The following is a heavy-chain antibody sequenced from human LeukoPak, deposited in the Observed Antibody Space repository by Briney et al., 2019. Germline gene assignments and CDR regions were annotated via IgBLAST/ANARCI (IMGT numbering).Heavy chain of an antibody. D-gene: IGHD4-17*01. CDR1: GFTFSSYA. CDR2: ISSNGGST. CDR3: ARSTTVTYYFDY. J-gene: IGHJ4*02. Sequence: GGSLRLSCAASGFTFSSYAMHWVRQAPGKGLEYVSAISSNGGSTYHANSVKGRFTISRDNSKNTLYLQMGSPRAEDMAVYYCARSTTVTYYFDYWGQGTLVTVSS. V-gene: IGHV3-64*01.